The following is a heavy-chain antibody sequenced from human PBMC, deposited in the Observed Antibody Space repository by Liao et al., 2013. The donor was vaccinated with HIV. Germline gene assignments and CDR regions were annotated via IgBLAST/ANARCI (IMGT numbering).Heavy chain of an antibody. CDR2: IYYSGNT. CDR3: ARLWGEGYGWYPGYYYYMDV. D-gene: IGHD6-19*01. CDR1: GGSINSYY. J-gene: IGHJ6*03. V-gene: IGHV4-59*01. Sequence: QVQLQESGPGLVKPSETLSLMCTVSGGSINSYYWSWIRQPPGKGLEWIGHIYYSGNTNYNPSLKSRVTISVDTSKNQFSLKLNSVTAADTAVYYCARLWGEGYGWYPGYYYYMDVWGKGTTVTVSS.